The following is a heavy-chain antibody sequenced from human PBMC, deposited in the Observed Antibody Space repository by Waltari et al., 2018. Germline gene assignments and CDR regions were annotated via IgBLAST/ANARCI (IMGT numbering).Heavy chain of an antibody. CDR3: ARSRTPISNWNADDASDV. CDR2: ISYDGSNR. D-gene: IGHD1-20*01. Sequence: QVQLVESGGGVVQPGRSLRLSCAASGFTFSSYGMHWVRQAPGKGLEWVAVISYDGSNRYYTDSVKGRFTISRDNSKNTLYLQLNSLRGEDTGIYYCARSRTPISNWNADDASDVWGQGTMVTVSS. J-gene: IGHJ3*01. V-gene: IGHV3-30*03. CDR1: GFTFSSYG.